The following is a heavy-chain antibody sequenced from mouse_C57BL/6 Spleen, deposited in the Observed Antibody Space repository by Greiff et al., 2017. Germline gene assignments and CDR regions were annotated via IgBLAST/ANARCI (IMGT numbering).Heavy chain of an antibody. D-gene: IGHD1-1*01. J-gene: IGHJ3*01. Sequence: QVQLQQPGAELVKPGASVKLSCKASGYTFTSYWMHWVKQRPGQGLEWIGMIHPNSGSTNYNEKFKSKATLTVDKSSSTAYMQLSSLTSEDSAVYYCARESFTTVEVLADWGKGTLVTVSA. CDR1: GYTFTSYW. CDR3: ARESFTTVEVLAD. CDR2: IHPNSGST. V-gene: IGHV1-64*01.